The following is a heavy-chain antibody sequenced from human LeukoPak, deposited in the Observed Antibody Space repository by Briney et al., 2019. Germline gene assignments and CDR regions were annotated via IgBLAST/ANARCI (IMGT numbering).Heavy chain of an antibody. D-gene: IGHD5-12*01. CDR1: GFTFTSYG. CDR3: AKGGDYPYYYYYIDV. CDR2: ISAGGGST. Sequence: GGSLRLSCAASGFTFTSYGMHWVRQAPGKGLEWVSAISAGGGSTDYADFVKGRFTISRDNSKNTMYLHMTSLRAEDTAVYYCAKGGDYPYYYYYIDVWGKGTPVTVSS. V-gene: IGHV3-23*01. J-gene: IGHJ6*03.